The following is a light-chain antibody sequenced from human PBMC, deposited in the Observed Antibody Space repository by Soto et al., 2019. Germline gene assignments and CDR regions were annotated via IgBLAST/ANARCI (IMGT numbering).Light chain of an antibody. CDR3: QQYSTSPYN. Sequence: DIQMTQSPSTLSASVGDRLTITCRANQSVSRWPAWYQQKPGRAPNLLIYKASTLESGVPLRFSGSGSGTEFTLTINSVQPDDSATYYCQQYSTSPYNFGQGTKVDIK. J-gene: IGKJ2*01. V-gene: IGKV1-5*03. CDR1: QSVSRW. CDR2: KAS.